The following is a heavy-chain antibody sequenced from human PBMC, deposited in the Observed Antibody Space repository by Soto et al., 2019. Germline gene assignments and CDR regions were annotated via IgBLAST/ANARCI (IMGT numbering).Heavy chain of an antibody. J-gene: IGHJ6*03. CDR3: AKYQLHGGKHYCMDV. Sequence: GASVKVSCKASGYTFSSYDIHWLRQAPGQGLEWMGGIIPILGIANYAQKFQGRVTITADKSTSTVYMELSSLGSEDTAVYYCAKYQLHGGKHYCMDVWGKGTTVTVSS. D-gene: IGHD2-2*01. V-gene: IGHV1-69*10. CDR2: IIPILGIA. CDR1: GYTFSSYD.